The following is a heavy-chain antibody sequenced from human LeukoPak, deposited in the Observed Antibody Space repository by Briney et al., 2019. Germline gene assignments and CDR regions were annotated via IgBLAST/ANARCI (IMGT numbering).Heavy chain of an antibody. CDR1: GGSISRSNYY. CDR3: ARLSALLNGFDP. J-gene: IGHJ5*02. V-gene: IGHV4-39*01. CDR2: IYYSGST. Sequence: SETLSLTCTVSGGSISRSNYYWGWIRQPPGKGLEWIGNIYYSGSTYYNPSLRSRVTISVDSSNNQFSLKLSSVTAADTAVYYCARLSALLNGFDPWGQGTLVTVSS. D-gene: IGHD3-10*01.